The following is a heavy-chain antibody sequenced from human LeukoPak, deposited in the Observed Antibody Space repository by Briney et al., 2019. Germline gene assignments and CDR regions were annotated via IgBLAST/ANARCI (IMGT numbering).Heavy chain of an antibody. CDR2: IRYDGSNK. Sequence: GGSLRLSCAASGFTFSSYGMHWVRQAPGKGLEWVALIRYDGSNKYYADSVKGRFTISRDNSKNTLYLQMNSLRAEDTAVYYCAKDMYSSSPSWFDPWGQGTLVTVSS. CDR1: GFTFSSYG. CDR3: AKDMYSSSPSWFDP. D-gene: IGHD6-6*01. V-gene: IGHV3-30*02. J-gene: IGHJ5*02.